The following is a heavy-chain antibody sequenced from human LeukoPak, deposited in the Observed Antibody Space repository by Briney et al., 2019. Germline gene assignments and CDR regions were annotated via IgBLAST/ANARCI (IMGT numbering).Heavy chain of an antibody. Sequence: ASVKVSCKASGYTFTSYGISWVRQAPGHGLEWMGWISAYNGNTNYAQKLQGRVTMTTDTSTSTAYMELRSLRSDDTAVYYCARPYMIAAAEEIDYWGQGTLVTVSS. V-gene: IGHV1-18*01. CDR1: GYTFTSYG. D-gene: IGHD6-13*01. CDR2: ISAYNGNT. J-gene: IGHJ4*02. CDR3: ARPYMIAAAEEIDY.